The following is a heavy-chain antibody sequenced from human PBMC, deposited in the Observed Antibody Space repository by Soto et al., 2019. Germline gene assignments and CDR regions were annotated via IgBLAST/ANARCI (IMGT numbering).Heavy chain of an antibody. Sequence: PSETLSLTCTVSGGSTSSYYWSWIRQPAGKGLEWIGRIYTSGSTNYNPSLKSRVTMSVDTSKNQFSLKLSSVTAADTAVYYCAREEGSWGYYYYGMDVWGQGTTVTVS. CDR2: IYTSGST. CDR1: GGSTSSYY. CDR3: AREEGSWGYYYYGMDV. V-gene: IGHV4-4*07. J-gene: IGHJ6*02. D-gene: IGHD1-26*01.